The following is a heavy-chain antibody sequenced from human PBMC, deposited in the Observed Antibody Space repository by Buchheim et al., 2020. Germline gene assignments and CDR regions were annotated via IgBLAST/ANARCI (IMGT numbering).Heavy chain of an antibody. CDR1: GTSIPSTNW. D-gene: IGHD1-7*01. Sequence: VQLQESGPGLVKPSETLSLTCVVSGTSIPSTNWWSWVRQSPGKGLEWIGESYHTGEDNYNPSLKSRVTISIDKSKNQFSLKLTSVTAADTAVYFCARRSNWYYSIDAWGQGT. CDR3: ARRSNWYYSIDA. J-gene: IGHJ5*02. CDR2: SYHTGED. V-gene: IGHV4/OR15-8*02.